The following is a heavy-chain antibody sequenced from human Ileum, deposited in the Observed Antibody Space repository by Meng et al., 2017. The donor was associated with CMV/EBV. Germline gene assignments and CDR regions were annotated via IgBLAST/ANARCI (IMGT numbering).Heavy chain of an antibody. CDR3: ARMDGGSGSSFDY. CDR2: IIPIFGTA. J-gene: IGHJ4*02. CDR1: GGTFSSYA. Sequence: CKASGGTFSSYAISWVRQAPGQGLEWMGGIIPIFGTANYAQKFQGRVTITTDESTSTAYMELSSLRSEDTAVYYCARMDGGSGSSFDYWGQGTLVTVSS. D-gene: IGHD1-26*01. V-gene: IGHV1-69*05.